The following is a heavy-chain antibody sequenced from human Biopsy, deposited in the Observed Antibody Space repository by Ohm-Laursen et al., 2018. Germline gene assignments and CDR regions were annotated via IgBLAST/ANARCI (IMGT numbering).Heavy chain of an antibody. V-gene: IGHV1-69*01. CDR2: IIPMFGTA. J-gene: IGHJ4*02. D-gene: IGHD1-26*01. Sequence: SSAKVSCKASGGTFINYAISWVRQAPGQGLEWMGGIIPMFGTANYAQMSQGRVTISADESTSTSYMELSSLTTEDTAIYYCARGPHSGSHSCFDYWGRGTLVTVSS. CDR3: ARGPHSGSHSCFDY. CDR1: GGTFINYA.